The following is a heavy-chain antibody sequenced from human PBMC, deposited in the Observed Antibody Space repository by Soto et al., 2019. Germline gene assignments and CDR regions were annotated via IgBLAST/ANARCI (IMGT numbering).Heavy chain of an antibody. CDR3: AREGGSYDSGGYLIRGAFDI. CDR1: GDSISRIDYY. D-gene: IGHD3-22*01. Sequence: SETLSLTCSVSGDSISRIDYYWTWIRQHPEKGLEWIGNIYFRGNTYYSPSLESRLTISVDTSKNQFSLKLTSVTAADTAVYYCAREGGSYDSGGYLIRGAFDIWGQGTMVTVSS. CDR2: IYFRGNT. J-gene: IGHJ3*02. V-gene: IGHV4-31*03.